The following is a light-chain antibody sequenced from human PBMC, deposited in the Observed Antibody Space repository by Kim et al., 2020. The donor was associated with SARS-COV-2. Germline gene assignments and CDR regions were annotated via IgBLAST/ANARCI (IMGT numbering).Light chain of an antibody. CDR1: SSDVGDNNY. V-gene: IGLV2-14*04. Sequence: GQSMTIACTRTSSDVGDNNYVYWYQQYPGKAPKHIIYDVTKRPSVVSNRFSGSKSGNTASLTISGLQAEDEAIYYCNSYTTSSTWVFGGGTQLTVL. CDR2: DVT. CDR3: NSYTTSSTWV. J-gene: IGLJ3*02.